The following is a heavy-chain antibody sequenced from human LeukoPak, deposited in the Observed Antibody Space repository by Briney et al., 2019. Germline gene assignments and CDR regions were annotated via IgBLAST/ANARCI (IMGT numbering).Heavy chain of an antibody. CDR1: GYTFTGYY. J-gene: IGHJ4*02. CDR3: VSELSRGWFH. D-gene: IGHD6-19*01. Sequence: ASVKGSFKASGYTFTGYYMHWVRQAPGQGLEWMGWINPNSGGTNYAQKFQGRVTMTRDTSITTAYMELSRLRSDDTAVYYCVSELSRGWFHWGQGTLATVPS. V-gene: IGHV1-2*02. CDR2: INPNSGGT.